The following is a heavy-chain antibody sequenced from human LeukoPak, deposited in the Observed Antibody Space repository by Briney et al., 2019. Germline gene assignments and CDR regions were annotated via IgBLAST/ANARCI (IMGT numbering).Heavy chain of an antibody. CDR2: IYPGDSDT. Sequence: GGPLKISCKGSGYSFTTYWIGWVRQMPGKGLEWMGIIYPGDSDTRYSPSFQGQVSISADKSINTAYLQWSSLKASDTAMYYCAREEGLYLPFDYWGQGTLVTVSS. CDR3: AREEGLYLPFDY. D-gene: IGHD5/OR15-5a*01. V-gene: IGHV5-51*01. CDR1: GYSFTTYW. J-gene: IGHJ4*02.